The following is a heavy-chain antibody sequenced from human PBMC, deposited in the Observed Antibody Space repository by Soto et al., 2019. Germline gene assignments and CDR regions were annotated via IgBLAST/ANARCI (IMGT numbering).Heavy chain of an antibody. CDR3: ATSYDTGFDP. J-gene: IGHJ5*02. CDR1: GYKFSTYA. Sequence: QLQLTQSGGEARKPGASVRVSCAASGYKFSTYAISWLRQAPGPGLEWMGLITPNSGYTNYAQKFQGRLILTTDIPSSTAYMELPSLRYDDTAIYYCATSYDTGFDPWGQGTLVSVS. CDR2: ITPNSGYT. V-gene: IGHV1-18*01. D-gene: IGHD3-9*01.